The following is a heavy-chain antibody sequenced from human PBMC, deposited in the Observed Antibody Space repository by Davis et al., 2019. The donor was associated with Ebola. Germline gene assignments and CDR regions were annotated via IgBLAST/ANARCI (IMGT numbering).Heavy chain of an antibody. Sequence: PSETLSLTCTVSGGSISSGDYYWSWIRQPPGKGLEWIGYIYYSGSTYYNPSLKSRVTISVDTSKNQFSLKLSSVTAADTAVYYCASRVVPAAVFDYWGQGTLVTVSS. CDR3: ASRVVPAAVFDY. D-gene: IGHD2-2*01. J-gene: IGHJ4*02. CDR1: GGSISSGDYY. V-gene: IGHV4-30-4*01. CDR2: IYYSGST.